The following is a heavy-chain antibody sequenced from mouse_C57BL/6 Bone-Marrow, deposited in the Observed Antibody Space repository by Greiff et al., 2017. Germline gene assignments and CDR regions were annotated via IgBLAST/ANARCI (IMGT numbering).Heavy chain of an antibody. CDR1: GFTFSSYA. CDR3: TREDSNPTWFAY. D-gene: IGHD2-5*01. V-gene: IGHV5-9-1*02. J-gene: IGHJ3*01. CDR2: ISSGGDYI. Sequence: EVKVVESGEGLVKPGGSLKLSCAASGFTFSSYAMSWVRQTPEKRLEWVAYISSGGDYIYYADTVKGRFPISRANARNTLYLQMSSLKSEDTAMYYCTREDSNPTWFAYWGQGTLVTVSA.